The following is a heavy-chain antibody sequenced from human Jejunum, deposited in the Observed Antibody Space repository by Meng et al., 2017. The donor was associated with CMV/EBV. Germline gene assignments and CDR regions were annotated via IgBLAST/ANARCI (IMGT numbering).Heavy chain of an antibody. J-gene: IGHJ5*02. D-gene: IGHD3-10*01. V-gene: IGHV4-4*02. Sequence: VSGDSISNLNWRSWVRQSPGQGLEWLGEKSPTESSNYNPSLKSRVTISVDRSKNQFSLKLTSVTAADTAVYYCARGLRGYLLAFDPWGQGSLVTVSS. CDR1: GDSISNLNW. CDR3: ARGLRGYLLAFDP. CDR2: KSPTESS.